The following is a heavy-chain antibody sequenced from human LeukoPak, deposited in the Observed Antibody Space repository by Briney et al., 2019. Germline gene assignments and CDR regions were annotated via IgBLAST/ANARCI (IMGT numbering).Heavy chain of an antibody. CDR2: IYYSGST. Sequence: SETLSLTCTVSGDSISGYCWSWIRQPPGKGLEWIGYIYYSGSTNYNPSLKSRVTISVDTSKNQFSLKLSSVTAADTAVYYCARHFGPSRPPRTSYDFDYWGQGTLVTVSS. CDR1: GDSISGYC. J-gene: IGHJ4*02. V-gene: IGHV4-59*08. D-gene: IGHD1-26*01. CDR3: ARHFGPSRPPRTSYDFDY.